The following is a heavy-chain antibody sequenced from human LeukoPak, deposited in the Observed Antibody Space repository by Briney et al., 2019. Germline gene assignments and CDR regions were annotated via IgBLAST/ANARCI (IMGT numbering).Heavy chain of an antibody. Sequence: GGSLRLSCAASGFSFSSYGMHWVRQASGKGLEWVAFIQNDGNDKYYADSVKGRFTVSRDNSKNTLDLQMNGLRAEDTAVYYCARAVTWIDPWGQGTLVTVSS. V-gene: IGHV3-30*19. CDR3: ARAVTWIDP. CDR2: IQNDGNDK. J-gene: IGHJ5*02. CDR1: GFSFSSYG.